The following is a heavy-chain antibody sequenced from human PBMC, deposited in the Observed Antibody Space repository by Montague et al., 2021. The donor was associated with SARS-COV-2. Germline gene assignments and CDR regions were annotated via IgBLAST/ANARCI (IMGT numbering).Heavy chain of an antibody. J-gene: IGHJ4*02. CDR2: VSYRGST. CDR1: GGSMSSYH. D-gene: IGHD3-10*01. Sequence: SETLSLTCSVSGGSMSSYHWVWIRQPPGKGLEWIGYVSYRGSTNYNLSLKSRVTISLDTSKNRFSLRVTSVTAADTAVYYCARDVRYYYDHWGQGILVTVSS. V-gene: IGHV4-59*01. CDR3: ARDVRYYYDH.